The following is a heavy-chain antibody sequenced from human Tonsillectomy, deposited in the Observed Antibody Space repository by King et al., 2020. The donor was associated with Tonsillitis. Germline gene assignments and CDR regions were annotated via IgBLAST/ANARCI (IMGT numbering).Heavy chain of an antibody. Sequence: VQLQESGPGLVKPSQTLSLTCTVSGGSISSGGYYWSWILQHPGKGLEWIGYIYFSGSTYYNPSLKSLVTISVDTSKNQFSLKLSSVTAADTAGYYCERRIVGATWGGAFDIWGPGTMVTVSS. V-gene: IGHV4-31*01. CDR3: ERRIVGATWGGAFDI. J-gene: IGHJ3*02. CDR1: GGSISSGGYY. CDR2: IYFSGST. D-gene: IGHD1-26*01.